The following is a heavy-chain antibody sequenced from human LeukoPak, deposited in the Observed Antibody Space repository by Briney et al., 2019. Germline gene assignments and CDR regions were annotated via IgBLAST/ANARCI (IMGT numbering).Heavy chain of an antibody. CDR1: GYTFTSCG. D-gene: IGHD3-3*01. CDR3: ARGGFSGEWFSDLDY. V-gene: IGHV1-18*01. J-gene: IGHJ4*02. Sequence: GASVKVSCKASGYTFTSCGITWVRQAPGQGLEWMGWISTYHGDTNYAQKVQGRVTMTTDTSTSTAYMELRSLRSDDTAVYYCARGGFSGEWFSDLDYWGQGTLVTVSS. CDR2: ISTYHGDT.